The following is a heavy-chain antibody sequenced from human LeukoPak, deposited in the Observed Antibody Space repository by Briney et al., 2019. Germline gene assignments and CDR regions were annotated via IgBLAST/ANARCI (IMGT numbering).Heavy chain of an antibody. CDR2: IKQDGSEK. V-gene: IGHV3-7*03. CDR1: GFTFSSYW. Sequence: GESLRLSCAASGFTFSSYWMSWVRQAPGKGLEWVANIKQDGSEKYYVDSVKGRFAISRDNAKNSLYLQMNSLRAEDTAVYYCAREDSTSSFDYWGQGTLVTVSS. D-gene: IGHD6-13*01. J-gene: IGHJ4*02. CDR3: AREDSTSSFDY.